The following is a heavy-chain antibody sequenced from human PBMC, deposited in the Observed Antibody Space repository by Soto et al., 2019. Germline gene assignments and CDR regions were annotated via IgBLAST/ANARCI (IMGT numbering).Heavy chain of an antibody. CDR3: ARQGGQGCGSYSLLGRMDV. Sequence: ASVKVSCKASGGTFSSYAISWVRQAPGQGLEWMGGIIPIFGTANYAQKFQGRVTITADESTSTAYMELSSLISEDTAVYYCARQGGQGCGSYSLLGRMDVWGQGTTVTVSS. CDR1: GGTFSSYA. D-gene: IGHD1-26*01. J-gene: IGHJ6*02. CDR2: IIPIFGTA. V-gene: IGHV1-69*13.